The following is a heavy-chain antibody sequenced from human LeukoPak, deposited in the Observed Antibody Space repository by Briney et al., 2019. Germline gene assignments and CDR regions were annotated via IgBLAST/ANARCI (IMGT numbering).Heavy chain of an antibody. D-gene: IGHD5-18*01. V-gene: IGHV1-2*02. CDR3: ARKRGYSYGPLDY. Sequence: GASVKVSCKASGYTFTDYYMHWVRQAPGQGLEWIGWINPNSGGTNYAQKFQGRVTMTRDTSISTAYMELSRLRSDDTAVYYCARKRGYSYGPLDYWGQGTLVTVSS. J-gene: IGHJ4*02. CDR1: GYTFTDYY. CDR2: INPNSGGT.